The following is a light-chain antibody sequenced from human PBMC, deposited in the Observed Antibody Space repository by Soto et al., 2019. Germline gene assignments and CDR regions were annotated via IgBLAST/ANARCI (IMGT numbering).Light chain of an antibody. CDR1: QAVPNN. CDR2: AAS. Sequence: IHLTQSPSFLSASVGDRVTITCRPSQAVPNNMAWYQQKPGQAPKLLIYAASNLYTGVPSRFSGSRSGTEFTLTISSLQPEDFASYYCLQDYGDSWTFGQGTKVEIE. J-gene: IGKJ1*01. V-gene: IGKV1-6*01. CDR3: LQDYGDSWT.